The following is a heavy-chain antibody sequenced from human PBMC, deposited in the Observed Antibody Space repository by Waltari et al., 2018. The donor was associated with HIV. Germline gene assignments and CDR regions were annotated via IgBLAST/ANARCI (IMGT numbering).Heavy chain of an antibody. D-gene: IGHD3-3*01. Sequence: QVQLVQSGAEVKKPGSSVKVSCKASGGTFSSYAISWVRQAPGQGLEWMGRTIHILGRANYAQKFQGRVTITADKSTSTAYMELSSLRSEDTAVYYCARDPFAFWSGYYYYYYGMDVWGQGTTVTVSS. J-gene: IGHJ6*02. CDR1: GGTFSSYA. CDR3: ARDPFAFWSGYYYYYYGMDV. V-gene: IGHV1-69*04. CDR2: TIHILGRA.